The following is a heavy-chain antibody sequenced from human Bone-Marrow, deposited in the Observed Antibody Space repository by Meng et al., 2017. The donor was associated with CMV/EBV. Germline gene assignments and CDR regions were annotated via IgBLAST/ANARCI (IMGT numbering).Heavy chain of an antibody. V-gene: IGHV4-61*03. D-gene: IGHD6-19*01. CDR2: IYYSGST. CDR1: GASVSSGGYY. CDR3: ARDSSSGWSSYDY. J-gene: IGHJ4*02. Sequence: QVQLQESGPGLVKPSETLSLTCTVSGASVSSGGYYWNWIRQPPGKGLEWIGYIYYSGSTHYNPSLKSRVTISIDTSKNHFSLKLSSVTAADTAVYYCARDSSSGWSSYDYWGQGTLVTVSS.